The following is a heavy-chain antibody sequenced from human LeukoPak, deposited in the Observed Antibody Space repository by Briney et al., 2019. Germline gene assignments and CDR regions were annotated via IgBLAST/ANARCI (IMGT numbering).Heavy chain of an antibody. J-gene: IGHJ3*02. CDR1: GGSISSLNW. Sequence: PSGTLSLTCAVSGGSISSLNWWSWVRQPPGKGLEWIGEIHHSGSTNYNPSLKSRVTISVDTSKNQFSLKLSSVTAADTAVYYCARDVDPFDAFDIWGQGTMVTVSS. V-gene: IGHV4-4*02. CDR3: ARDVDPFDAFDI. CDR2: IHHSGST.